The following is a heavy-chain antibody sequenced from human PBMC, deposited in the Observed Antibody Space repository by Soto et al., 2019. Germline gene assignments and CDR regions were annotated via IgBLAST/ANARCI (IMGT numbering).Heavy chain of an antibody. Sequence: EVQQLESGGGLVQPGRSLRLSCAASGFIVSSYWMSWDRQAAGEGRECVANIKHDGSGKFYVDSVKGRFTISRDNAKNSLYLQMNSLRAEDTAVYYCARDPGVRYSSSWYSSNYYYYYYGIDVWGQGTTVTVSS. D-gene: IGHD6-13*01. J-gene: IGHJ6*02. CDR2: IKHDGSGK. CDR3: ARDPGVRYSSSWYSSNYYYYYYGIDV. CDR1: GFIVSSYW. V-gene: IGHV3-7*05.